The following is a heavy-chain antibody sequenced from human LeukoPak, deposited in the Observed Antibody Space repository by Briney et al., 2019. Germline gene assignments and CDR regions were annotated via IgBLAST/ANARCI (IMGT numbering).Heavy chain of an antibody. CDR1: GGSTSSYY. J-gene: IGHJ6*03. CDR3: ARGGLTIFGVGYYYYYYMDV. Sequence: SETLSLTCTVSGGSTSSYYWSWIRQPPGKGLEWIGYIYYSGSTNYNPSLKSRVTISVDTSKNQFSLKLSSVTAADTAVYYCARGGLTIFGVGYYYYYYMDVWGKGTTVTVSS. V-gene: IGHV4-59*01. D-gene: IGHD3-3*01. CDR2: IYYSGST.